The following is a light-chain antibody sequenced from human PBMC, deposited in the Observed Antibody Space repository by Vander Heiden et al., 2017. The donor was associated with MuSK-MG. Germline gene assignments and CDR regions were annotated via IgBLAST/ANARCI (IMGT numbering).Light chain of an antibody. CDR1: KLGDKY. CDR3: QAWDSNTVI. J-gene: IGLJ2*01. Sequence: YELTQPASVSVSPGLTATITCSGDKLGDKYVCWYQQKPGQSPLLVMYEDDKRPSGIPERFSGSNSGDTATLTITGTQALDEADYFCQAWDSNTVIFGGGTKLTVL. CDR2: EDD. V-gene: IGLV3-1*01.